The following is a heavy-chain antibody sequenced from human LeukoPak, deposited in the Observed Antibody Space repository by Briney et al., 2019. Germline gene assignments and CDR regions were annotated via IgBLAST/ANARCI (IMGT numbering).Heavy chain of an antibody. CDR1: GYTFTSYG. D-gene: IGHD3-10*01. V-gene: IGHV1-18*01. Sequence: GASVKVSCKASGYTFTSYGISWVRQAPGQGLEWMGWISGYNGNTNYAQNLQGRVTMTTDTSTSTVYMELRSLRSDDTAVYYCARPARMYYYDSGSYRGWFDPWGQGTLVTVAS. CDR2: ISGYNGNT. CDR3: ARPARMYYYDSGSYRGWFDP. J-gene: IGHJ5*02.